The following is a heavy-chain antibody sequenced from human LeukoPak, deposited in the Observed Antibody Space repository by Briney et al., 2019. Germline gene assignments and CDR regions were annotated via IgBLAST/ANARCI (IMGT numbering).Heavy chain of an antibody. V-gene: IGHV3-20*04. CDR2: INWNGGST. J-gene: IGHJ5*02. CDR1: GFTFDDYG. D-gene: IGHD6-6*01. CDR3: ARGSEYSSSSGRYNWFDP. Sequence: GGSLRLSCAASGFTFDDYGMSWVRQAPGKGLEWVSGINWNGGSTGYADSVKGRFTISRDNAKNSLYLQMNSLRAEDTAVYYCARGSEYSSSSGRYNWFDPWGQGTLVTVSS.